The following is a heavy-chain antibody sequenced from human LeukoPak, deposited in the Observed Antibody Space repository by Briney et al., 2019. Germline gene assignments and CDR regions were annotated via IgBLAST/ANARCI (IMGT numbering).Heavy chain of an antibody. CDR1: GFTVSSNY. CDR3: ARDFGYGGNGWEYFDY. V-gene: IGHV3-66*01. J-gene: IGHJ4*02. CDR2: IYSGGST. D-gene: IGHD4-23*01. Sequence: GGSLRLSCAASGFTVSSNYMSWVRQAPGKGVEWVSVIYSGGSTYYADSVKGRFTISRDNSKNTLYLQMNSLRAEDTAVYYCARDFGYGGNGWEYFDYWGQGTLVTVSS.